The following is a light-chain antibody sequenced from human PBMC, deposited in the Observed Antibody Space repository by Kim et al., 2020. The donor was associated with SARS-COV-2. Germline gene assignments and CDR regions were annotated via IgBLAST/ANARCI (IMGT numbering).Light chain of an antibody. CDR1: QSVYNNY. J-gene: IGKJ4*01. CDR3: QQYGSSPLT. CDR2: GAA. Sequence: SPGERATLSCRASQSVYNNYLAWYQQKPGQAPRLLIHGAATRATGIPDRFSGSGSGTDFTLIINRLEPEDFALYYCQQYGSSPLTFGGGTKVEIK. V-gene: IGKV3-20*01.